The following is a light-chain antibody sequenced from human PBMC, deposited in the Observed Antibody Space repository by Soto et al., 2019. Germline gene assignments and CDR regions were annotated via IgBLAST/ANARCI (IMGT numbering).Light chain of an antibody. CDR3: QQSFNLPRT. CDR1: QTIGTY. V-gene: IGKV1-39*01. CDR2: ASS. Sequence: IQMTQSPYSLSASVGDRITITCRASQTIGTYLNWYQQVPGKAPKLLIYASSSLLTGVPSRFSGSGSGTHFTLIINSLQPEDFGTYYCQQSFNLPRTFGPGTRVETK. J-gene: IGKJ1*01.